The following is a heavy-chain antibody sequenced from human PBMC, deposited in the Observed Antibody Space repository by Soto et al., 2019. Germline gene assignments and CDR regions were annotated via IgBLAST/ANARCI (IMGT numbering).Heavy chain of an antibody. CDR2: ISWNSGSI. D-gene: IGHD2-2*01. CDR1: GFTFDDYA. Sequence: EVQLVESGGGLVQPGRSLRLSCAASGFTFDDYAMHWVRQAPGKGLEWDSGISWNSGSIGYADSVKGRFTISRDNAKNSLYLQMNSLRAEDTALYYCEKGGQLLTEGGGYWGQGTLVTVSS. CDR3: EKGGQLLTEGGGY. V-gene: IGHV3-9*01. J-gene: IGHJ4*02.